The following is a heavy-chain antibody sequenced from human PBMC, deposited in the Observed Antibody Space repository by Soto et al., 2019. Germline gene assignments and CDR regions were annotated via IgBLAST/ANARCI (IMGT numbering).Heavy chain of an antibody. CDR2: LYDVDGS. V-gene: IGHV3-53*01. CDR3: ATWHDREHAYDV. CDR1: GLPVSGKKY. J-gene: IGHJ3*01. Sequence: GGSLRLSCAASGLPVSGKKYVAWVCQAPGKGLEWVSALYDVDGSFYSDSVKGRFTTSSDSSKTTVYLQMNDLRPADTAVYYWATWHDREHAYDVGGQGTTVTVSS. D-gene: IGHD1-1*01.